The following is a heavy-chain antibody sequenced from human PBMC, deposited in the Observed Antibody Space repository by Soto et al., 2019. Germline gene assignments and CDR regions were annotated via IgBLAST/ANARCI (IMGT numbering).Heavy chain of an antibody. CDR3: ARGDRGAFDL. CDR1: GFTFSYYW. V-gene: IGHV3-74*01. CDR2: IHSDGSST. D-gene: IGHD1-26*01. Sequence: EVQLVESGGGLVRPGGSLRLSCSVSGFTFSYYWMHWVRQAPGKGLVWVSRIHSDGSSTTYADFVKGRFIISRDNARNTVDLQMNSVRVEDKAVYYCARGDRGAFDLWGPGTVVTVSS. J-gene: IGHJ3*01.